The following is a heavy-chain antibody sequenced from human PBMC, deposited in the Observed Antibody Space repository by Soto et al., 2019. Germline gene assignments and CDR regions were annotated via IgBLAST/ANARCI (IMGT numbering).Heavy chain of an antibody. CDR2: IRRKAYGGTT. CDR1: GFTFGYYA. Sequence: PGGPLILSCTAAGFTFGYYAMSWFRQAPGKGLEWVGFIRRKAYGGTTEYAASVKGRFTISRDDSKSIAYLQMNSLKTEDTAVYYCTRAFRYSSGWYTGFDYWGQGTLVTVSS. D-gene: IGHD6-19*01. V-gene: IGHV3-49*03. CDR3: TRAFRYSSGWYTGFDY. J-gene: IGHJ4*02.